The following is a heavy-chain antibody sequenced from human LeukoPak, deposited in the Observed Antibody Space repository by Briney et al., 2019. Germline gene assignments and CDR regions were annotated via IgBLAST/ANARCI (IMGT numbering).Heavy chain of an antibody. CDR3: ARDEEYYYDSSGFDI. CDR1: GGSISSYY. Sequence: KTSETLSLTCTVSGGSISSYYWSWIRQPAGKGLEWIGRIYTSGSTNYNPSLKSRVTMSVDTSKNQFSLKLSSVTAADTAVYYCARDEEYYYDSSGFDIWGQGTMVTVSS. J-gene: IGHJ3*02. CDR2: IYTSGST. D-gene: IGHD3-22*01. V-gene: IGHV4-4*07.